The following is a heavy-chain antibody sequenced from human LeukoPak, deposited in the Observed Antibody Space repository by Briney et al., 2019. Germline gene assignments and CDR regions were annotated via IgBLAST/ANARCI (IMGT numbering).Heavy chain of an antibody. Sequence: GGSLRLSCAGSGFTFSSYSMNWVRQAPGKGLEWVSSITSSSNYIYYADSVKGRFTISRDNAKNSLFLQMNSLRAEDTALYYCARDAGMVRGVILYYFDYWGQGTLVTVSS. V-gene: IGHV3-21*01. J-gene: IGHJ4*02. CDR1: GFTFSSYS. D-gene: IGHD3-10*01. CDR2: ITSSSNYI. CDR3: ARDAGMVRGVILYYFDY.